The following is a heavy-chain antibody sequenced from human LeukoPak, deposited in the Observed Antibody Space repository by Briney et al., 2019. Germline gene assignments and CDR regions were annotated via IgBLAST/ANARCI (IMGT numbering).Heavy chain of an antibody. Sequence: SQTLSLTCTVSGGSISSGGYYWSWIRQHPGKGLEWIGYIYYSGSTNYNPSLKSRVTISVDTSKNQFSLKLSSVTAADTAVYYCARDPGANDAFDIWGQGTMVTVSS. V-gene: IGHV4-31*03. CDR2: IYYSGST. CDR1: GGSISSGGYY. D-gene: IGHD4/OR15-4a*01. CDR3: ARDPGANDAFDI. J-gene: IGHJ3*02.